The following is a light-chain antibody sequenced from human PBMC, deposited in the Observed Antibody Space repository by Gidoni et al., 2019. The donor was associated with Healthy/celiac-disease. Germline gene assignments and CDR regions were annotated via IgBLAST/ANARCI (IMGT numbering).Light chain of an antibody. Sequence: QSALTQPAPVSGSPGQPITIPSTGPSSDVGGYNCVSWYQQHPGKAPKLMIYDVSNRPSGVSNRFSGSKSGNTASLTISGLQAEDEADYYCSSYTSSSTLVVFGGGTKLTVL. CDR2: DVS. CDR1: SSDVGGYNC. V-gene: IGLV2-14*01. J-gene: IGLJ2*01. CDR3: SSYTSSSTLVV.